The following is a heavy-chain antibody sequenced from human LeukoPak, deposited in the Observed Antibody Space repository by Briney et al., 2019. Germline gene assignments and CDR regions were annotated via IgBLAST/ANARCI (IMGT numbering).Heavy chain of an antibody. CDR2: INPNSGGT. D-gene: IGHD6-13*01. J-gene: IGHJ4*02. Sequence: GASVKVSCKASGYTFTGYYMHWVRQAPGQGLEWMGWINPNSGGTNYAQKFQGRVTMTRDTSISTAYMELSRLRSDDMAVYYCATVPAAAGIFDYWGQGTLVTVSS. CDR3: ATVPAAAGIFDY. CDR1: GYTFTGYY. V-gene: IGHV1-2*02.